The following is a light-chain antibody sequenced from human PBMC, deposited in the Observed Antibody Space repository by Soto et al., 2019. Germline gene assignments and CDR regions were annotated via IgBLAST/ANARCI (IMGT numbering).Light chain of an antibody. CDR2: GAS. CDR1: QSVSSN. CDR3: QQYNNWPPTWT. Sequence: EIVMTQSPATLSVSPGERATLSCRASQSVSSNLAWYQQKPGQAPRLLIYGASTRATGIPARFSGSGSGTEFNLTISSLQSEDFAVYYCQQYNNWPPTWTFGQGNKVEIK. J-gene: IGKJ1*01. V-gene: IGKV3-15*01.